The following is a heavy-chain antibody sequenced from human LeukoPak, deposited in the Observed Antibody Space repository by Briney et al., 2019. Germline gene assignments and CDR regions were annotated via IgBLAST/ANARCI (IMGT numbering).Heavy chain of an antibody. CDR3: ARENYCTNGVCWAFDP. D-gene: IGHD2-8*01. Sequence: SETLSLTCTVSGGSISSSDYYWGWIRQPPGKGLEWIGNIYYTGSTSYDSSLESRVTISVDPSKNQFSLQLSSVTAADTAVYYCARENYCTNGVCWAFDPWGQGTLVTVSS. CDR1: GGSISSSDYY. V-gene: IGHV4-39*07. CDR2: IYYTGST. J-gene: IGHJ5*02.